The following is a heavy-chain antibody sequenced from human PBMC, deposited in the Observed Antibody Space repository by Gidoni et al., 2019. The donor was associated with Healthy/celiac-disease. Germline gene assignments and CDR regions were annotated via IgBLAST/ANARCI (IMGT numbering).Heavy chain of an antibody. CDR3: ALASSHKLYFDWLWDFDI. CDR2: IDACHGNT. V-gene: IGHV1-3*01. D-gene: IGHD3-9*01. Sequence: QVQLVQSGAAVKKHGASVQVSCKAAGYTSTSCAMHWVRQAPGHRLEWMGWIDACHGNTKYSQKFQGSVTITRDTSESTAYMEMSSLRSEDTVVYYCALASSHKLYFDWLWDFDIWGQGTMVTVSS. CDR1: GYTSTSCA. J-gene: IGHJ3*02.